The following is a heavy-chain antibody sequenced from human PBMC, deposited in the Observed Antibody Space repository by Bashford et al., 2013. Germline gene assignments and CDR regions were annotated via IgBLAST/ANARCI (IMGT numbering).Heavy chain of an antibody. CDR3: ARHGSIGAHINYFDL. J-gene: IGHJ5*02. CDR2: IYPGDSDT. D-gene: IGHD5-24*01. Sequence: WVRQMPGKGLEWMGIIYPGDSDTRYSPSFDGQVTFSADKSINTAYLQWSSLKASDTAMYYCARHGSIGAHINYFDLWGQGTLVTVSS. V-gene: IGHV5-51*01.